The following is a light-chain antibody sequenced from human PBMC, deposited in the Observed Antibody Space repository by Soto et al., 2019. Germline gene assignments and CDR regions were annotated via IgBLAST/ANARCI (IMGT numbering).Light chain of an antibody. CDR1: SGHSSYA. CDR3: QTWGTGIVV. Sequence: QAVVTQSHSASASLGASVKLTCTLSSGHSSYAIAWHQQQPEKGPRYLMKLNSDGSHSKGDGIPDRFSGSSSGAERYLTISSLQSEDEADYYCQTWGTGIVVFGGGTKVTVL. CDR2: LNSDGSH. V-gene: IGLV4-69*01. J-gene: IGLJ2*01.